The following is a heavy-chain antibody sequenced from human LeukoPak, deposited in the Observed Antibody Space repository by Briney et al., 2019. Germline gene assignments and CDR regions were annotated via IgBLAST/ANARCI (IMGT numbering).Heavy chain of an antibody. CDR1: GGSFSGYY. CDR3: ARGRVATIPPLRYLNLGMDV. V-gene: IGHV4-34*01. CDR2: INNIGST. D-gene: IGHD5-12*01. Sequence: PSETLSLTCAVYGGSFSGYYWSWIRQPPGRGRGSRREINNIGSTNYNQPLKSRVTISVDTSRNQFSLRLSSVTAADTAVYYCARGRVATIPPLRYLNLGMDVWGQGTTVTVSS. J-gene: IGHJ6*02.